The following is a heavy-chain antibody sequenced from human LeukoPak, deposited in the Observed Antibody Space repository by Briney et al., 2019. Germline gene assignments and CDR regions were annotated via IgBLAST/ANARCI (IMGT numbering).Heavy chain of an antibody. CDR1: GGSFSGYY. D-gene: IGHD6-25*01. CDR3: ASSRGYTSGLWYYYMDV. J-gene: IGHJ6*03. Sequence: SETVSLTCAVYGGSFSGYYWSWIRQPPGTGLEWIAEINNSGTTNYNPSLKGRVTISIDTSKNQFSLKLSSVTAADTAVYYCASSRGYTSGLWYYYMDVWGKGATVTVSS. CDR2: INNSGTT. V-gene: IGHV4-34*01.